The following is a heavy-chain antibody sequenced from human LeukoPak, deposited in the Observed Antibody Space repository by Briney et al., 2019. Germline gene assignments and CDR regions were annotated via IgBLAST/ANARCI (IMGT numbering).Heavy chain of an antibody. J-gene: IGHJ4*02. Sequence: GKSLRLSCAASGFTFSSYSMNWVRQAPGKGLEWVSYISSSSSTIYYADSVKGRFTISRDNAKNSLYLQMNSLRAEDTAVYYCARVRHIAPYYFDYWGQGTLVTVSS. CDR3: ARVRHIAPYYFDY. V-gene: IGHV3-48*01. CDR2: ISSSSSTI. D-gene: IGHD2-21*01. CDR1: GFTFSSYS.